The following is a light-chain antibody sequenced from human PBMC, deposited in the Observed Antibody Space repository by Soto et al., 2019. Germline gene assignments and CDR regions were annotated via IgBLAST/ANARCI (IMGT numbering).Light chain of an antibody. J-gene: IGKJ1*01. CDR1: QSIRSDY. CDR3: QQYGSSGT. Sequence: FVLTQSPGTLALSPGEGATLSCMASQSIRSDYLAWYQQKPGQAPTLLIYGASSRATGIPDRFSGSGSGADFTLTISRLEPEDFAVYYCQQYGSSGTFGQGTKVDIK. CDR2: GAS. V-gene: IGKV3-20*01.